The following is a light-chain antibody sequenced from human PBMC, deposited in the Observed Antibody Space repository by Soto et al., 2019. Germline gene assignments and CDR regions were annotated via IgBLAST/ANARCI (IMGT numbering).Light chain of an antibody. J-gene: IGKJ2*01. V-gene: IGKV3-20*01. CDR2: GAS. CDR3: QPHGRT. CDR1: QSVSSTS. Sequence: EIVLTQSPGTLSLSPGERATLSCRASQSVSSTSLAWYQQKPGRAPRLLIYGASTRATGIPDRFSGSGSGTDFTLTISRLEPEDFSVYYCQPHGRTFGQGTKLEIK.